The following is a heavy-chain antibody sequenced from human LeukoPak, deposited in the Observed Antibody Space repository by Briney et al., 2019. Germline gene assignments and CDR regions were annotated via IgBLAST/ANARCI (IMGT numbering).Heavy chain of an antibody. CDR1: GFTFSSYS. V-gene: IGHV3-21*01. J-gene: IGHJ4*02. CDR3: AKGITMVRGPFDY. CDR2: ISSSSSYI. Sequence: GGSLRLSCAASGFTFSSYSMNWVRQVPGKGLEWVSSISSSSSYIYYADSVKGRFTISRDNAKNSLYLQMSSLRAEDTAVYYCAKGITMVRGPFDYWGQGTLVTVSS. D-gene: IGHD3-10*01.